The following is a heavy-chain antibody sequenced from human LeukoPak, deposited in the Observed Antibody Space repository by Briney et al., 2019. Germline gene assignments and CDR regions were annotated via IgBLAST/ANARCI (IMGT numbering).Heavy chain of an antibody. CDR1: GGSINSNF. CDR2: VYSSGTT. CDR3: ARVAYCRGGSCHYDEGWFDP. V-gene: IGHV4-59*01. D-gene: IGHD2-15*01. J-gene: IGHJ5*02. Sequence: PSETLSLTCTVSGGSINSNFWSWIRPPPGRGLEWLGYVYSSGTTNYNPSLKSRVTVSIDTSKNQFSLKLTSVTAADTAVYYCARVAYCRGGSCHYDEGWFDPWGQGTLATVSS.